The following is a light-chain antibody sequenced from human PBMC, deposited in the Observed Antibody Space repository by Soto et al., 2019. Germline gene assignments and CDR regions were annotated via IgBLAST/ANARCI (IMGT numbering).Light chain of an antibody. Sequence: QYALTQPRSVSGSPGQSVTISCTGTSSDVGDYNYVSWYQQHPGKAPKVMIYDVSRRPSGVPDRFSGSKSGNTASLTISGLQAEDEADYYCCSYAGSYTFWVFGGGTKLTVL. J-gene: IGLJ3*02. V-gene: IGLV2-11*01. CDR3: CSYAGSYTFWV. CDR1: SSDVGDYNY. CDR2: DVS.